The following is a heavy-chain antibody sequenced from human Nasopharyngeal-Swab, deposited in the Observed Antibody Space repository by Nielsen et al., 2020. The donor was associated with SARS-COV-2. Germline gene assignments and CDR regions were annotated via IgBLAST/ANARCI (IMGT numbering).Heavy chain of an antibody. D-gene: IGHD6-13*01. J-gene: IGHJ6*02. V-gene: IGHV1-8*01. CDR2: MNPNSGNT. CDR1: GYTFTSYD. Sequence: ASVKVSCKASGYTFTSYDINWVRQATGQGLGWMGWMNPNSGNTGYAQKFQGRVTMTRNTSISTAYMELSSLRSEDTAVYYCARTIAAPWAPYYYYGMDVWGQGTTVTVSS. CDR3: ARTIAAPWAPYYYYGMDV.